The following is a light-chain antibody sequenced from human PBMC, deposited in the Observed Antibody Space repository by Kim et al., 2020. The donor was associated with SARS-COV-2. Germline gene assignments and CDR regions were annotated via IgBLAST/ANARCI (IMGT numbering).Light chain of an antibody. Sequence: LSLSPGERATLSCRASQSVSKSLGWYQQKTGQAPRLLIYDASNRATGIPARFSGSGSGTDFTLTISSLEPEDFAVYYCQQRSKWPLTFGGGTKVDIK. CDR1: QSVSKS. V-gene: IGKV3-11*01. CDR3: QQRSKWPLT. CDR2: DAS. J-gene: IGKJ4*01.